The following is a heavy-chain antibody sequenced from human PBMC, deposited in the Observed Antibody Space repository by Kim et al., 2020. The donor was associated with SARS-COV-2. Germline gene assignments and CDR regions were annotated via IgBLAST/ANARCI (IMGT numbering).Heavy chain of an antibody. D-gene: IGHD3-3*01. CDR3: ARDLSQDYDFWSGYYINPEYYYYYGMAV. J-gene: IGHJ6*02. CDR2: ISYDGSNK. Sequence: GGSLRLSCAASGFTFSSYAMHWVRQAPGKGLEWVAVISYDGSNKYYADSVKGRFTISRDNSKNTLYLQMNSLRAEDTAVYYCARDLSQDYDFWSGYYINPEYYYYYGMAVWGQGTTVTVSS. CDR1: GFTFSSYA. V-gene: IGHV3-30-3*01.